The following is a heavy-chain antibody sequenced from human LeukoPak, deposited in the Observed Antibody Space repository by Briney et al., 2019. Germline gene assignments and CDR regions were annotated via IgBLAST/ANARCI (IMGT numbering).Heavy chain of an antibody. CDR1: GYSFIGYW. CDR3: ARNFEYCGGDCYDY. V-gene: IGHV5-51*01. CDR2: IYPGDSDT. D-gene: IGHD2-21*02. J-gene: IGHJ4*02. Sequence: GESLKISCKGSGYSFIGYWIGWVRQMPGKGLEWMGIIYPGDSDTRYSPSFQGQVTISADKSISTAYLQWSSLKASDTAMYYCARNFEYCGGDCYDYRGQGTLVTVSS.